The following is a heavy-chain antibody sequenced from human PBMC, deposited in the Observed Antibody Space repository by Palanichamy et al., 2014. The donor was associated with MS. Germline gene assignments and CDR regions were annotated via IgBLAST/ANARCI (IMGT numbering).Heavy chain of an antibody. V-gene: IGHV3-30*04. CDR3: AGAKSSSWHCFDY. D-gene: IGHD6-19*01. J-gene: IGHJ4*02. CDR1: GFTFTHYA. CDR2: VSDDGSNK. Sequence: QVQLVESGGGVVHPGSSLRLSCAASGFTFTHYAMHWVRQTPGKGLEWVAIVSDDGSNKYYADSVKGRFTISRDNSKNTLYLQMNSLTTEDTALYYCAGAKSSSWHCFDYWGQGTLVTVSS.